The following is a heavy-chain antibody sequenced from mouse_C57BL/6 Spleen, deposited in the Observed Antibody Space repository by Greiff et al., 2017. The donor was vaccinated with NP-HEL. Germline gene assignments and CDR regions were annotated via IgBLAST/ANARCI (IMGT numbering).Heavy chain of an antibody. CDR1: GYAFTNYL. Sequence: VQLQQSGAELVRPGTSVKVSCKASGYAFTNYLIEWVKQRPGQGLEWIGVSNPGSGGTNYNEKFKGKATLTADKSSSTAYMQLSSLTSEDSAVYFCAREGAYWGQGTLVTVSA. V-gene: IGHV1-54*01. CDR2: SNPGSGGT. CDR3: AREGAY. J-gene: IGHJ3*01.